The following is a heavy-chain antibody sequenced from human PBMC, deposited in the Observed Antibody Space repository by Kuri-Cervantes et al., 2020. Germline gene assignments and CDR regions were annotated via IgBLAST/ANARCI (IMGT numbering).Heavy chain of an antibody. J-gene: IGHJ5*02. Sequence: GSLRLSCSVSGDSIINNYWTWVRQPPGKGLECIGYISYTGSTTYNPSLKSRVTISVDTSKNQFSLKLSSVTAADTAVYYCARGGRKYCSSTSCYLQNWFDPWGQGTLVTVSS. D-gene: IGHD2-2*01. CDR2: ISYTGST. V-gene: IGHV4-59*01. CDR1: GDSIINNY. CDR3: ARGGRKYCSSTSCYLQNWFDP.